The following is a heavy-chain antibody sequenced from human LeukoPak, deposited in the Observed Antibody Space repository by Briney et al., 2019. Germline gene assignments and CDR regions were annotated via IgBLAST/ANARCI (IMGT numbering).Heavy chain of an antibody. V-gene: IGHV1-46*01. CDR1: GYTFTSYY. CDR2: INPSGGST. D-gene: IGHD3-10*01. J-gene: IGHJ6*03. CDR3: ARRSGSSYYYGSGSYQDYYYYYMDV. Sequence: ASVKVSCKASGYTFTSYYMHWVRQAPGQGLEWMGIINPSGGSTSYAQKFQGRVTMTRDTSTSTVYMELSSLRSEDTAVYYCARRSGSSYYYGSGSYQDYYYYYMDVWGKGTTVTISS.